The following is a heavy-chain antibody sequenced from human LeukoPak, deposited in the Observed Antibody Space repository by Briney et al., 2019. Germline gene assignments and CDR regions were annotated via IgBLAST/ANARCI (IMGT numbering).Heavy chain of an antibody. D-gene: IGHD5-18*01. CDR3: ARDPRGYSYGRGSGLDY. CDR1: GYTFTSYD. J-gene: IGHJ4*02. V-gene: IGHV1-8*03. CDR2: MNPNSGNT. Sequence: ASVKVSCKASGYTFTSYDINGVRQATGQGLEWMGWMNPNSGNTGYAQKFQGRVTITRNTSISTAYMELSSLRSEDTAVYYCARDPRGYSYGRGSGLDYWGQGTLVTVSS.